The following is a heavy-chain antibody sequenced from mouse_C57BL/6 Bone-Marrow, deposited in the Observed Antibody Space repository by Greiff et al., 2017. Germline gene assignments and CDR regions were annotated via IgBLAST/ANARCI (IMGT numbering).Heavy chain of an antibody. V-gene: IGHV1-69*01. CDR2: IDPSDSYT. Sequence: QVQLQQPGAELVMPGASVKLSCKASGYTFTSYWMHWVKQRPGQGLEWIGEIDPSDSYTNYNQKSKGKSTLTVDKSSSTAYMQLSSLTSEDSAVYYCARLLRLYYFDYWGQGTTLTVSS. D-gene: IGHD1-1*01. CDR3: ARLLRLYYFDY. CDR1: GYTFTSYW. J-gene: IGHJ2*01.